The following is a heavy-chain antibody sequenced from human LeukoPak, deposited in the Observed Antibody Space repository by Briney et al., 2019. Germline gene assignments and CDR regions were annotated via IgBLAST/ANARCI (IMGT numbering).Heavy chain of an antibody. J-gene: IGHJ4*02. Sequence: GRSLRLSCAASRFTFSSYAMHWVRQAPGKGLEWVAVISYDGSNKYYADSVKGRFTISRDNSKNTLYLQMNSLRAEDTAVYYCARDRDIVVVTAIHYFDYWGQGTLVTVSS. CDR1: RFTFSSYA. CDR3: ARDRDIVVVTAIHYFDY. D-gene: IGHD2-21*02. CDR2: ISYDGSNK. V-gene: IGHV3-30-3*01.